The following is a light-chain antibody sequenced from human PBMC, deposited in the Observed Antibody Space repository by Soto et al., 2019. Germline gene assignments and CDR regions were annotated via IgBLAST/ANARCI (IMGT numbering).Light chain of an antibody. Sequence: ETVLTQSPGTLSLSPGERATLSCRASQSVSNNYLAWYQQKPGQAPRLLIYGASSRATGIPATFSGSGSETQFTLTITSLQSEDFAVYYCQQYYNWPRTFGQGTKVDIK. CDR2: GAS. CDR3: QQYYNWPRT. CDR1: QSVSNN. J-gene: IGKJ1*01. V-gene: IGKV3D-15*01.